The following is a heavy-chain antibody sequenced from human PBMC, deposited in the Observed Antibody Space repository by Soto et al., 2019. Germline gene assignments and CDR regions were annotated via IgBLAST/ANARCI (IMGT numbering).Heavy chain of an antibody. J-gene: IGHJ4*02. Sequence: QEQLVESGGGLVQPGGSLRLSCAASGFNFSDYYMSWIRQAPGKGLEWVSHISGSGRIIYYADSVKGRFTISRDNAKNSLYLQMNSLRAEDTAVYYCARDPPTVTTSSFDYWGQGTLVTVSS. CDR1: GFNFSDYY. D-gene: IGHD4-17*01. V-gene: IGHV3-11*01. CDR2: ISGSGRII. CDR3: ARDPPTVTTSSFDY.